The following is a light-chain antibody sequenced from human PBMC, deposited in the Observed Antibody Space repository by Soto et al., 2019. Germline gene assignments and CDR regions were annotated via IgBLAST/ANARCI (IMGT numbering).Light chain of an antibody. V-gene: IGKV4-1*01. J-gene: IGKJ4*01. Sequence: DIVMTQSPDSLAVSLGERATINCKSSQSVLSSSNNKNFLAWYQQKPGQPPKLLIYWASTRESGVPDRFSGSGSGTEFTLTISSLQAEDVAVYYCQQYYSTLPVTFGGGTKVEIK. CDR1: QSVLSSSNNKNF. CDR3: QQYYSTLPVT. CDR2: WAS.